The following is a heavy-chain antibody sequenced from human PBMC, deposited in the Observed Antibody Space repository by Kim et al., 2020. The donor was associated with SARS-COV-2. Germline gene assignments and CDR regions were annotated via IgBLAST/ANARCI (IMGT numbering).Heavy chain of an antibody. CDR3: ARRAYLVSGRVLAFSDY. V-gene: IGHV5-51*01. J-gene: IGHJ4*02. Sequence: GESLKISCKGSGYTFTDHWIGWVRQMPGKGLEWMGFIYPGDSSTRYSPSFQGQVTISADKSINTAYLQWNSLKASDTAMYYCARRAYLVSGRVLAFSDYWGQGTLVIVSS. CDR1: GYTFTDHW. D-gene: IGHD3-10*01. CDR2: IYPGDSST.